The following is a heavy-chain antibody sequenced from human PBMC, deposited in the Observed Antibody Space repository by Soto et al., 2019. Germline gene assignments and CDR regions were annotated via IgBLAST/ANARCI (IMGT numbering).Heavy chain of an antibody. CDR2: ISYDGSNK. Sequence: GGSLRLSCAASGFTFSSYGMHWVRQAPGKGLEWVAVISYDGSNKYYADSVKGRFTISRDNSKNTLYLQMNSLRAEDTAVYYCAKDLDIVVVVAAGGIDYWGQGTLVTVSS. J-gene: IGHJ4*02. V-gene: IGHV3-30*18. CDR1: GFTFSSYG. D-gene: IGHD2-15*01. CDR3: AKDLDIVVVVAAGGIDY.